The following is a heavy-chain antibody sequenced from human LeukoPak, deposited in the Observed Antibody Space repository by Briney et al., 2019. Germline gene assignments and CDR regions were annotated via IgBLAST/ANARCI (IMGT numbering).Heavy chain of an antibody. J-gene: IGHJ4*02. D-gene: IGHD2-2*01. CDR3: ARALGYCSSTSCPLDY. CDR1: GFTVSSNY. CDR2: IYSGGST. Sequence: PGGSLRLSCAASGFTVSSNYMSWVRQAPGKGLEWVSVIYSGGSTYYADSVKGRFTISRDNSKNTLYLQMNSLRAEDTAVYYCARALGYCSSTSCPLDYWGQGTLVTVSS. V-gene: IGHV3-53*01.